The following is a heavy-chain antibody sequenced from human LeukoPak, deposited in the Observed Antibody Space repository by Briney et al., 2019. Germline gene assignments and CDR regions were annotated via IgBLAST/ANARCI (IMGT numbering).Heavy chain of an antibody. J-gene: IGHJ4*02. CDR3: ARAPRAAGNFAY. Sequence: PGGALRLSCAASGFTVSSNYMSGVRQAPGKGLEGVANIKQDGSEKYYVDSVKGRFPISRDNAKNSLYLQMNSLRAEDTAVYYCARAPRAAGNFAYWGQGTLVTVSS. V-gene: IGHV3-7*04. CDR2: IKQDGSEK. D-gene: IGHD6-13*01. CDR1: GFTVSSNY.